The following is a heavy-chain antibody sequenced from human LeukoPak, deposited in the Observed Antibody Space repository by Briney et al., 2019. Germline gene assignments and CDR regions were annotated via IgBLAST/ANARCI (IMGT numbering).Heavy chain of an antibody. D-gene: IGHD2-21*02. CDR3: AGSVPRGDYYFEY. J-gene: IGHJ4*02. CDR2: INHSGST. CDR1: GGSFSGYY. V-gene: IGHV4-34*01. Sequence: PSETLSLTCAVYGGSFSGYYWSWIRQPPGKGLEWIGEINHSGSTNYNPSLKSRVTISVDTSKNQFSLQLSSVTAADTAVYYCAGSVPRGDYYFEYWGQGTLVTVSS.